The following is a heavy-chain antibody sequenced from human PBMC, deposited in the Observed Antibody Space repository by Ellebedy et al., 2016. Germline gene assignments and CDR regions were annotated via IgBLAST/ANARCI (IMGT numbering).Heavy chain of an antibody. CDR3: VRGSSSWYNAFDI. D-gene: IGHD6-13*01. Sequence: HTGGSLRLSCAASGFTFSSHWMHRVRQAPGKGLVWVSRVDDDGSTTSHADSVKGRFTMSRDNAKNTLYLQMDSLRAEDTAVYYCVRGSSSWYNAFDIWGQGTMVIVSS. J-gene: IGHJ3*02. CDR2: VDDDGSTT. CDR1: GFTFSSHW. V-gene: IGHV3-74*01.